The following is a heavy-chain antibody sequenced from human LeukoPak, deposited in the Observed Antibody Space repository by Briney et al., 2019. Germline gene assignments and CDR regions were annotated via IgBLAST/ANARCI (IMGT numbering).Heavy chain of an antibody. CDR3: AREPRWGY. J-gene: IGHJ4*02. Sequence: GGSLRLSCAASGFTFSSYAMHWVRQAPGRGLEWVAVISFDGTSKYYADSVKGRFTISRDNSKNTLYLQVNSLRAEDTAVHYCAREPRWGYWGQGTLVTVS. D-gene: IGHD4-23*01. CDR2: ISFDGTSK. V-gene: IGHV3-30*03. CDR1: GFTFSSYA.